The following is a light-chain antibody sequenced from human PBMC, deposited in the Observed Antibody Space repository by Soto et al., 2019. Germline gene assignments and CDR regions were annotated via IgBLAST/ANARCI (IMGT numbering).Light chain of an antibody. CDR1: QSVSGNQ. J-gene: IGKJ2*01. Sequence: EIVLTQSPGTLSLSPGERATLSFRASQSVSGNQLAWYQQKPGQGPRLLIYAASSRATDIPDRFSGSATGTDFIIIISRLEPEDFGMYYCHQYGSLPHTFGQGTKVESK. CDR3: HQYGSLPHT. CDR2: AAS. V-gene: IGKV3-20*01.